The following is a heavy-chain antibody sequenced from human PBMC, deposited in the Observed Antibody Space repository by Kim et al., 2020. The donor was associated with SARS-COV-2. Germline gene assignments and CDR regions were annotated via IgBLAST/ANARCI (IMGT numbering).Heavy chain of an antibody. CDR1: GFTFSIYS. J-gene: IGHJ4*02. V-gene: IGHV3-23*01. CDR2: ISGSGNT. Sequence: GGSLRLSCAASGFTFSIYSMTWVRQAPGKGLEWLSYISGSGNTNYADSVKGRFTISRDNSKNTLYLQMNSLRAEDTAGYYCAKTQGYCDYWGQGTLLTVSS. CDR3: AKTQGYCDY. D-gene: IGHD3-22*01.